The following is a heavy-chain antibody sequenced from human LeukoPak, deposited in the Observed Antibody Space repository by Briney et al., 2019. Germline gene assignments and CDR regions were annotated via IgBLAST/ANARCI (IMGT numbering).Heavy chain of an antibody. D-gene: IGHD3-3*01. V-gene: IGHV3-74*01. J-gene: IGHJ4*02. CDR1: GFIFSSYW. CDR3: VRDIYIRRDSWYDVRSFDT. Sequence: GGSLRLSCVASGFIFSSYWMHWVRQAPGKGLVWVSRINSDGSTTIYADSVKGRFTMSRDNAKNTLYLQMNSLRAEDMAVYYCVRDIYIRRDSWYDVRSFDTWGQGTLVTVSS. CDR2: INSDGSTT.